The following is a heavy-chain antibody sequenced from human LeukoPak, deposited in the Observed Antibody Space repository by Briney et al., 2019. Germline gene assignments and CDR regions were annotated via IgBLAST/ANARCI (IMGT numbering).Heavy chain of an antibody. CDR3: ARDLYSSSWYVSFWFDP. Sequence: GGSLRLSCAASGVTFSSYWMHWVRQAPGKGLVWVSRINSGGSSTSYADSVKGRFTISRDNAKNTLYLQMNSLRAEDTAVYYCARDLYSSSWYVSFWFDPWGQGTLVTVSS. D-gene: IGHD6-13*01. CDR1: GVTFSSYW. CDR2: INSGGSST. J-gene: IGHJ5*02. V-gene: IGHV3-74*01.